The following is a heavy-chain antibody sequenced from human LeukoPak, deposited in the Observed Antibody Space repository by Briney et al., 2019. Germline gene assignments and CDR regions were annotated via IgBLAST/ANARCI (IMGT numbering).Heavy chain of an antibody. J-gene: IGHJ4*02. CDR3: ARQPIVLAAFDY. V-gene: IGHV3-21*01. D-gene: IGHD3-9*01. Sequence: AGGSPRLSCAASGFDFSRNTMNWVRQAPGKGLEWVSSISSSSSFIYYADSVKGRFTISRDNAENSLYLQMDTLRAEDTAVYYCARQPIVLAAFDYWGQGTLVTVSS. CDR2: ISSSSSFI. CDR1: GFDFSRNT.